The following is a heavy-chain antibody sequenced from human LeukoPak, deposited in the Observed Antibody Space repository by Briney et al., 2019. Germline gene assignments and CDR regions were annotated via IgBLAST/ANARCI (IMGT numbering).Heavy chain of an antibody. CDR3: AKAAGYSYGHIDY. CDR1: GFTFDDYA. CDR2: ISWNSGSI. V-gene: IGHV3-9*03. D-gene: IGHD5-18*01. J-gene: IGHJ4*02. Sequence: GGSLRLSCAASGFTFDDYAMHWARQAPGKGLEWVSGISWNSGSIGYADSVKGRFTISRDNAKNSLYLQMNSLRAEDMALYYCAKAAGYSYGHIDYWAREPWSPSPQ.